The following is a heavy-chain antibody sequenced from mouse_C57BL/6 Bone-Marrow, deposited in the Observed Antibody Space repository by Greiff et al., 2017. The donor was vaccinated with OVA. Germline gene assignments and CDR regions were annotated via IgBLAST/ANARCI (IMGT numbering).Heavy chain of an antibody. J-gene: IGHJ2*01. D-gene: IGHD2-2*01. CDR3: ASYGYDVDFDY. Sequence: QVQLQQPGAELVKPGASGKLSCKASGYTFTSYWMHWVKQRPGQGLEWIGMIHPTSGSTNYNEKFKSKATLTVDKSSSTAYMQLSSLTSEDSAVYYCASYGYDVDFDYWGQGTTLTVSS. V-gene: IGHV1-64*01. CDR2: IHPTSGST. CDR1: GYTFTSYW.